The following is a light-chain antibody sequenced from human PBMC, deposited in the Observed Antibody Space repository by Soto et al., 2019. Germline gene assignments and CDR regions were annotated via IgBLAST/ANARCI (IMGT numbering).Light chain of an antibody. J-gene: IGKJ3*01. CDR2: GSS. V-gene: IGKV3-20*01. CDR3: QHYGSSPGFT. Sequence: EIVLTQSPDTLSLSPGERATLSCRASQSVAGLFLAWYQQKPGQAPRLLIDGSSNRATGIPERFSGSRSGTDFNFTISSLEPEDFEVYYCQHYGSSPGFTFGPGTKVDI. CDR1: QSVAGLF.